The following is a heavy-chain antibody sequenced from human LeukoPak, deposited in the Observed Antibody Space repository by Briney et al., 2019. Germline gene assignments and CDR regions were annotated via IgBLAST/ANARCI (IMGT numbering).Heavy chain of an antibody. Sequence: GGSLRLSCTASGFTFSSHEMNWVRQAPGKGLEWLSYISSGGSTIYYPKSMKGRFSISRDNAKNSLFLQMNSLRAEDTAVYYCARGGYCSSSICYYFNAFDIWGQGTMVTVSS. CDR1: GFTFSSHE. V-gene: IGHV3-48*03. J-gene: IGHJ3*02. CDR3: ARGGYCSSSICYYFNAFDI. D-gene: IGHD2-2*01. CDR2: ISSGGSTI.